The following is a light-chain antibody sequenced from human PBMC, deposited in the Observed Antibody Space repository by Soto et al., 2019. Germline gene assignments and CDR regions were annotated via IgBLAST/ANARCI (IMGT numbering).Light chain of an antibody. Sequence: QSALTQPASVSGSPGQSITISCTGTSSDVGNYNYVSWYKQHSAKAPKLMIYDVSYRPSGVSNRFSGFKSGNTASLTISGLQAEDEGDYYCSSYTSSSTVVFGGGTKVTVL. V-gene: IGLV2-14*01. J-gene: IGLJ2*01. CDR2: DVS. CDR3: SSYTSSSTVV. CDR1: SSDVGNYNY.